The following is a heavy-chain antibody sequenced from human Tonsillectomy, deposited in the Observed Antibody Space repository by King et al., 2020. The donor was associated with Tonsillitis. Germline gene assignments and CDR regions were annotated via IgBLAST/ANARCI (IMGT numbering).Heavy chain of an antibody. CDR3: AKVGYYGDHFDY. Sequence: VQLVESGGGLIQPGGSLRLSCAASGFTFSSYAMSWVRQAPGKGLEWVSAISGGGGSTFYADSVKGRFTISRDNSKSTRYLQMNSLRAEDTAVYHCAKVGYYGDHFDYWGQGTLVTVSS. CDR1: GFTFSSYA. CDR2: ISGGGGST. V-gene: IGHV3-23*04. J-gene: IGHJ4*02. D-gene: IGHD4-17*01.